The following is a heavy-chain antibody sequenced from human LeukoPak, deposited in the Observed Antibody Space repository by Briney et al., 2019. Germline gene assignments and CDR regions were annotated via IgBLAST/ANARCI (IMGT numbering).Heavy chain of an antibody. Sequence: ASVKVSCKASGYTFTSYYMHWVRQAPGQGLEWMGIINPSGGSTSYAQKFQGRVTMTRDTSTSTVYMELSSLRSEDTAVYYCAISIVVAAAFDYWGQGTLVTVSS. CDR1: GYTFTSYY. V-gene: IGHV1-46*01. CDR3: AISIVVAAAFDY. CDR2: INPSGGST. D-gene: IGHD6-19*01. J-gene: IGHJ4*02.